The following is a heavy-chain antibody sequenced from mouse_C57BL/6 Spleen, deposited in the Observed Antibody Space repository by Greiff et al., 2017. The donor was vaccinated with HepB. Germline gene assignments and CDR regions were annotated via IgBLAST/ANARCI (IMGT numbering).Heavy chain of an antibody. Sequence: QVQLKQPGAELVKPGASVKLSCKASGYTFTSYWMHWVKQRPGRGLEWIGRIDPNSCGTKYNEKFKSKATLTVDKPSSTAYMQLSSLTSEDSAVYYCARRAVTNFFFDYWGQGTTLTVSS. CDR1: GYTFTSYW. D-gene: IGHD2-1*01. V-gene: IGHV1-72*01. CDR3: ARRAVTNFFFDY. CDR2: IDPNSCGT. J-gene: IGHJ2*01.